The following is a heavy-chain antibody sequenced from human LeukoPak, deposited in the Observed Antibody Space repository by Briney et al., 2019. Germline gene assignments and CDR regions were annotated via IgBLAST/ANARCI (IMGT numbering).Heavy chain of an antibody. CDR3: VQEGPRGLAFDI. CDR1: GFTFDDYA. CDR2: ISWNSGSI. V-gene: IGHV3-9*01. Sequence: GGSLRLSCAASGFTFDDYAMHWVRQAPGQGLEWVSGISWNSGSIGYADSVKGRFTISRDNSKNTLYLQMNSLRAEDTAVYYCVQEGPRGLAFDIWGQGTKVTVSS. J-gene: IGHJ3*02.